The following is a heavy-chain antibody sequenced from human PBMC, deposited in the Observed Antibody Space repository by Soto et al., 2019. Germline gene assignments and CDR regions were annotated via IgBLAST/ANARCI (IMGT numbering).Heavy chain of an antibody. V-gene: IGHV4-39*01. J-gene: IGHJ4*02. CDR1: GGSISSSSYY. CDR2: IYYSGST. Sequence: SETLSLTCTVSGGSISSSSYYWGWIRQPPGKGLEWIGSIYYSGSTYYNPSLKSRVTISVDTSKNQFSLKLSSVTAADTAVFYCANGGYDFWSGYYSFDYWVQGTLVTVSS. CDR3: ANGGYDFWSGYYSFDY. D-gene: IGHD3-3*01.